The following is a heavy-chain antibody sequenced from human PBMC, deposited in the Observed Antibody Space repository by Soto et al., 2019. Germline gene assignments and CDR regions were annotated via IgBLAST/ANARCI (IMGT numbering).Heavy chain of an antibody. CDR2: ISYDGSNK. J-gene: IGHJ4*02. V-gene: IGHV3-30*03. D-gene: IGHD3-9*01. CDR3: ATVYFDWLLTIEY. CDR1: GFTFSSYG. Sequence: GGSLRLSCAASGFTFSSYGMHWVRQAPGKGLEWVAVISYDGSNKYYADSVKGRFTISRDNSKNTLCLQMNSLRAEDTAVYYCATVYFDWLLTIEYWGQGTLVTVSS.